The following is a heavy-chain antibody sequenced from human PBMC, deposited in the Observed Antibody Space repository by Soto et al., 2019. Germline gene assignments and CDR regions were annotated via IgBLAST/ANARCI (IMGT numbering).Heavy chain of an antibody. D-gene: IGHD2-15*01. V-gene: IGHV3-30*18. CDR1: GFTFSSYG. CDR3: AKDQLGYCSGGSCYYYGMDV. J-gene: IGHJ6*01. CDR2: ISYDGSNK. Sequence: QVQLVESGGGVVQPGRSLRLSCAASGFTFSSYGMHWVRQAPGKGLEWVAVISYDGSNKYYADSVKGRFTISRDNSKNTLYLQMNSLRAEDTAVYYCAKDQLGYCSGGSCYYYGMDVW.